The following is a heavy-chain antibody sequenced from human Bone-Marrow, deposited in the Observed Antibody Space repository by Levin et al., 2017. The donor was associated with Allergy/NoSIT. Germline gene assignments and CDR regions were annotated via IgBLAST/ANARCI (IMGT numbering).Heavy chain of an antibody. CDR1: GFTVSSNY. V-gene: IGHV3-53*01. D-gene: IGHD2-2*01. CDR2: IYSGGST. J-gene: IGHJ4*02. Sequence: GESLKISCAASGFTVSSNYMSWVRQAPGKGLEWVSVIYSGGSTYYADSVKGRFTISRDNSKNTLYLRMNSLRAEDTAVYYCARYCSSTSCYGGYYFDYWGQGTLVTVSS. CDR3: ARYCSSTSCYGGYYFDY.